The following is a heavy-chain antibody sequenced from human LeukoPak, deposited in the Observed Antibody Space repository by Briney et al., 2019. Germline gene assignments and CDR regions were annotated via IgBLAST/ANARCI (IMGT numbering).Heavy chain of an antibody. V-gene: IGHV4-59*08. CDR3: ARVMSEYSYGSFDY. J-gene: IGHJ4*02. CDR1: GGSISNYY. CDR2: IYYSGST. D-gene: IGHD5-18*01. Sequence: SETLSLTCTVSGGSISNYYWGWIRQPPGKGLEWIGYIYYSGSTNYNPSLKSRVTMSVDTSKNQFSLKLSSVSAADTAVYYCARVMSEYSYGSFDYWGQGTLVTVSS.